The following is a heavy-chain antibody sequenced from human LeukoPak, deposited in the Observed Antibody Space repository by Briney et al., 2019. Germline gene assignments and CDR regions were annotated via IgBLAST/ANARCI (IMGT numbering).Heavy chain of an antibody. CDR2: IRYDGTNQ. CDR3: ANGYSYYMDV. Sequence: PGGSLRLSCAASGFTFSSYGMHWVRQAPGKGLEWVTFIRYDGTNQYYADSVKGRFTISRDNSKNTLYLQMSSLRAEDTAVYYCANGYSYYMDVWGKGTTVTVSS. CDR1: GFTFSSYG. J-gene: IGHJ6*03. V-gene: IGHV3-30*02.